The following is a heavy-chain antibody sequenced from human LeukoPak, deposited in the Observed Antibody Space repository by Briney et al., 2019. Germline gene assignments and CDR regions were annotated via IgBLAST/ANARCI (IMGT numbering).Heavy chain of an antibody. D-gene: IGHD6-13*01. V-gene: IGHV3-23*01. Sequence: PGRSLRLSCAASGFTFDDYAMHWVRQAPGKGLEWVSAISGSGGSTYYADSVKGRFTISRDNSKNTLYLQMNSLRAEDTAVYYCAKGPPGIAVSSFDYWGQGTLVTVSS. CDR2: ISGSGGST. CDR1: GFTFDDYA. J-gene: IGHJ4*02. CDR3: AKGPPGIAVSSFDY.